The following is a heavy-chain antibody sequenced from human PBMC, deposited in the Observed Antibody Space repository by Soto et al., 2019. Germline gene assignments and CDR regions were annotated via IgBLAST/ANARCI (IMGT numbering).Heavy chain of an antibody. CDR2: ISSSSSNK. Sequence: GGSMRLSCAASGFAFSSYSMNWVRQAPGKGLEWVAFISSSSSNKYYAESVKGRFTISRDNSKNTLYLQMNSLRAEDTAVYYCARDQYYYDGSGPDPGPTNKIYYGMDVWGQGTTVTVSS. J-gene: IGHJ6*02. D-gene: IGHD3-22*01. CDR1: GFAFSSYS. V-gene: IGHV3-48*01. CDR3: ARDQYYYDGSGPDPGPTNKIYYGMDV.